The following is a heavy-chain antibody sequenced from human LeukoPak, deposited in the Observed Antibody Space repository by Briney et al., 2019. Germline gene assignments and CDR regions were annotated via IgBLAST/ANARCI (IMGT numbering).Heavy chain of an antibody. CDR1: GGSISNAY. CDR3: ARLNSGYYLYYFDY. D-gene: IGHD5-12*01. CDR2: IYYNGNT. Sequence: PETLSLTCTVSGGSISNAYWSWIRQPPGKGLEWIGYIYYNGNTDYNPSLRSRVTISVDMSNNQFSLKLSSVTAADTAVYYCARLNSGYYLYYFDYWGQGTLVTVSS. V-gene: IGHV4-59*01. J-gene: IGHJ4*02.